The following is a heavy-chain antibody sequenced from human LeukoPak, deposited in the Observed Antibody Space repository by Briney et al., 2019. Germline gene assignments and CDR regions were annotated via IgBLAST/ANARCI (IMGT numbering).Heavy chain of an antibody. V-gene: IGHV4-59*01. CDR2: IYCSGST. Sequence: SETLSLTCTVSGGSISSYYWSWIRQPPGKGLEWIAYIYCSGSTNYNPSLKSRVTISVDTSKNQFSLKLSSVTAADTAVYYCARVRLDDSSGYLYYYYYMDVWGKGTTVTVSS. J-gene: IGHJ6*03. CDR3: ARVRLDDSSGYLYYYYYMDV. D-gene: IGHD3-22*01. CDR1: GGSISSYY.